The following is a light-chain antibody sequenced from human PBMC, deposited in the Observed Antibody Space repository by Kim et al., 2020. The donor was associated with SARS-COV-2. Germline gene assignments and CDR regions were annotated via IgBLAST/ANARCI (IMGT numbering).Light chain of an antibody. V-gene: IGKV1-5*03. CDR3: QQYNSYPYT. J-gene: IGKJ2*01. CDR2: KAS. Sequence: ASVGDRVTITCRASQNINSWLAWYQQKPGKAPKLLIYKASSLESGVPSRFSGSGSGTEFTLTISSLQPDDFATYYCQQYNSYPYTFGQGTKLEIK. CDR1: QNINSW.